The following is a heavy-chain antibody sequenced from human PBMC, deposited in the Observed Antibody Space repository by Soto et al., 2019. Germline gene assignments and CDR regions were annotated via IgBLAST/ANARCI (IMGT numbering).Heavy chain of an antibody. Sequence: QITLKESGPTLVKPTQALTLTCTFSGFSLTTSGLGVGWFRQPPGKALEWLAHIYSNDDKRYNPFLENRLTITRDASGTQVVLTVTNVDPADTATYFCTLASFFFGDVARSWGQGTLVTVSS. J-gene: IGHJ4*02. CDR1: GFSLTTSGLG. CDR2: IYSNDDK. V-gene: IGHV2-5*01. D-gene: IGHD3-10*01. CDR3: TLASFFFGDVARS.